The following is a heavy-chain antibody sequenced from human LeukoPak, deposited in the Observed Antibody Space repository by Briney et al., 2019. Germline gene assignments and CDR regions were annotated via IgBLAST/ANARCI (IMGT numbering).Heavy chain of an antibody. Sequence: GGSLRLSCAASGFTFGTYHMHWVRQAPGRGRECVLYISSSGSSIYYAESVKGRFTISRDNAKNSLYLQMNSLRAEDTAVYYCTGELKYSSSWFHFDHWGQGTLVTVS. D-gene: IGHD6-13*01. V-gene: IGHV3-48*03. CDR2: ISSSGSSI. CDR1: GFTFGTYH. CDR3: TGELKYSSSWFHFDH. J-gene: IGHJ4*02.